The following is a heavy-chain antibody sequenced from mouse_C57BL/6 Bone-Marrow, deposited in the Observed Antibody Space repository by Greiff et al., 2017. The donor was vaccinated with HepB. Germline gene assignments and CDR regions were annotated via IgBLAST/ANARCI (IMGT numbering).Heavy chain of an antibody. CDR1: GYSFTSYY. J-gene: IGHJ2*01. V-gene: IGHV1-66*01. Sequence: VQLQQSGPELVKPGASVKISCKASGYSFTSYYIHWVKQRPGPGLEWIGWIYPGSGNTTYNEKFKCKGTLTAEPSSSTAYIQLSSLTSEDSAVYYCARPGPVYYFDYWGQGTTLTVSS. CDR2: IYPGSGNT. CDR3: ARPGPVYYFDY.